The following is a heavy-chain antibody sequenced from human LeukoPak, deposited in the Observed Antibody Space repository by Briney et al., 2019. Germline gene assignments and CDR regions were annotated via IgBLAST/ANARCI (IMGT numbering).Heavy chain of an antibody. J-gene: IGHJ4*02. Sequence: ASVKVSCKASGYTFTSYAMHWVRQAPGQRLEWMGWINPNSGGTNYAQKFQGWVTMTRDTSISTAYMELSRLRSDDTAVYYCARARGYYYDSSGYFDYWGQGTLVTVSS. CDR2: INPNSGGT. CDR3: ARARGYYYDSSGYFDY. CDR1: GYTFTSYA. V-gene: IGHV1-2*04. D-gene: IGHD3-22*01.